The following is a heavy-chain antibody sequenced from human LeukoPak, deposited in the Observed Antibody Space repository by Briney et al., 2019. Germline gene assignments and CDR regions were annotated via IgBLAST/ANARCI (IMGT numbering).Heavy chain of an antibody. V-gene: IGHV5-51*01. CDR3: ATLGVYDSSGYLYYFDY. D-gene: IGHD3-22*01. CDR2: IYPGDSDT. CDR1: GYRFTSYW. J-gene: IGHJ4*02. Sequence: GESLKTSCKGSGYRFTSYWIGWVRQMPGKGLEWMGIIYPGDSDTRYSPSFQGQVTISADKSISTAYLQWSSLKASDTAMYYCATLGVYDSSGYLYYFDYWGQGTLVTVSS.